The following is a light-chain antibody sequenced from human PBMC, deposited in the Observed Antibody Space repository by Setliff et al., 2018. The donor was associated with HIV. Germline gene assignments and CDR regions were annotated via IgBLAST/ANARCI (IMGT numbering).Light chain of an antibody. CDR1: SSDVGGYNY. Sequence: QSALTQSRSVSGSPGQSVTISCTGTSSDVGGYNYVSWFQHHPGKAPKLMIYDVTKRPSGVPDRFSGSKSGNTASLTISGLQAEDEADYYCCSYAGRYGSSYVFATGTKVTVL. CDR2: DVT. CDR3: CSYAGRYGSSYV. J-gene: IGLJ1*01. V-gene: IGLV2-11*01.